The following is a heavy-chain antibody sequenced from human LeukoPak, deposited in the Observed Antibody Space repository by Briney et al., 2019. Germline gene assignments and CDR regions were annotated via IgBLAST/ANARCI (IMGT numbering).Heavy chain of an antibody. D-gene: IGHD6-19*01. CDR2: ISSSSSYI. Sequence: GGSLRLSCAASGFTFSSYSMDWVRQAPGKGLEWVSSISSSSSYIYYADSVKGRFTISRDNAKNSLYLQMNSLRAEDTAVYYCARDPGGYSSGWTPYYYYGMDVWGQGTTVTVSS. CDR3: ARDPGGYSSGWTPYYYYGMDV. J-gene: IGHJ6*02. V-gene: IGHV3-21*01. CDR1: GFTFSSYS.